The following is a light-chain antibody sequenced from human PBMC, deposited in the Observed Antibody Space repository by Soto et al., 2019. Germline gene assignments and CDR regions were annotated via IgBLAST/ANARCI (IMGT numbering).Light chain of an antibody. CDR3: QVRTDWPPFKYT. J-gene: IGKJ2*01. Sequence: EIVLTQSPASLSLSPGERATLSCRASQSVDSFLAWYQQKAGRTPRLPIYETSNRATGIPARFSGSGSGTDFTLTISRLEPEDFAVYYCQVRTDWPPFKYTFGQGTKLEVK. V-gene: IGKV3-11*01. CDR2: ETS. CDR1: QSVDSF.